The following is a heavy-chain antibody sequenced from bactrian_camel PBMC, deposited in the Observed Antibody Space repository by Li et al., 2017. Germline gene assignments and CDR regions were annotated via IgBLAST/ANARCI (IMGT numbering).Heavy chain of an antibody. V-gene: IGHV3-2*01. CDR3: ATGNPEGGSWYGLCFGY. Sequence: HVQLVESGGGLVQPGESLRLSCAASGFAFSNYYMTWVRQAPGKGLEWVSSFYSDGSNTYYADSVKGRFTISRDNAKNTVYLQMNSLKSEDTALYYCATGNPEGGSWYGLCFGYWGQGTQVTVS. D-gene: IGHD6*01. CDR1: GFAFSNYY. J-gene: IGHJ6*01. CDR2: FYSDGSNT.